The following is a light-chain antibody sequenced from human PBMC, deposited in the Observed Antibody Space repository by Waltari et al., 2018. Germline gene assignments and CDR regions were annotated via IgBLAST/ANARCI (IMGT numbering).Light chain of an antibody. V-gene: IGKV1-39*01. CDR2: AAS. Sequence: DIQMTQSPSSLSASVGDRVTITCRASQSITSYLHWYQQKPGKAPKLLIYAASSLQSGVPSRFGGSGSGTDFTLTISSLQPEDFATYYCQQSYTIPGTFGQGTKVEVK. CDR1: QSITSY. J-gene: IGKJ1*01. CDR3: QQSYTIPGT.